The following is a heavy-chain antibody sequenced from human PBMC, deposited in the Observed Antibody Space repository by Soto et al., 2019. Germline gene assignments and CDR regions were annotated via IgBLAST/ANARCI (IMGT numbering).Heavy chain of an antibody. CDR2: ISYDGSNK. CDR1: GFTFSSYG. CDR3: AKDRDGSYGYRNHYYYGMDV. Sequence: QVQLVESGGGVVQPGRSLRLSCAASGFTFSSYGMHWVRQAPGKGLEWVAVISYDGSNKYYADSVKGRFTISRDNSKNTLYLQMNSLRAEDTAVYYCAKDRDGSYGYRNHYYYGMDVWGQGTTVTVSS. D-gene: IGHD5-18*01. V-gene: IGHV3-30*18. J-gene: IGHJ6*02.